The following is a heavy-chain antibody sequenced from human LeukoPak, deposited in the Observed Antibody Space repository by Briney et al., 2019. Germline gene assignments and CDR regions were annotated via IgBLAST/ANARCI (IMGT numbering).Heavy chain of an antibody. V-gene: IGHV1-69*02. D-gene: IGHD6-19*01. Sequence: SVNVSCKASGGTFSSYTISWVRQAPGQGLEWMGRTIPILGIANYAQKFQGRVTITADKSTSTAYMELSSLRSEDTAVYYCARSSGWSLNWFDPWGQGTLVTVSS. CDR1: GGTFSSYT. CDR2: TIPILGIA. J-gene: IGHJ5*02. CDR3: ARSSGWSLNWFDP.